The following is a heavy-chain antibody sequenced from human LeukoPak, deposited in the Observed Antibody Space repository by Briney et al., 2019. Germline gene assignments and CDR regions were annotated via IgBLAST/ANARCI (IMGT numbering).Heavy chain of an antibody. CDR3: ARERRYYGSGSRRSLDY. CDR2: IIPILGIA. J-gene: IGHJ4*02. D-gene: IGHD3-10*01. Sequence: SVKVSCKASGGTFSSYAISWVRQAPGQGLEWMGRIIPILGIANYAQKLQGRVTMTTDTSTSTAYMELRSLRSDDTAVYYCARERRYYGSGSRRSLDYWGQGTLVTVSS. CDR1: GGTFSSYA. V-gene: IGHV1-69*04.